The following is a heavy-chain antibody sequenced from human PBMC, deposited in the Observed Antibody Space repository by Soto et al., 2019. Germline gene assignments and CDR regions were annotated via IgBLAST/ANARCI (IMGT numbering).Heavy chain of an antibody. CDR3: ARDLGYCSSTSCHAAYGMDV. J-gene: IGHJ6*02. CDR2: ISAYNGNT. CDR1: GYTFTSYG. D-gene: IGHD2-2*01. Sequence: QVQLVQSGAEVKKPGASVKVSCKASGYTFTSYGISWVRQAPGQGLEWMGWISAYNGNTNYAQKLRGRITMTTDTSTSTAYMELRSLRSDDTAVYYCARDLGYCSSTSCHAAYGMDVWGQGTTVTVSS. V-gene: IGHV1-18*01.